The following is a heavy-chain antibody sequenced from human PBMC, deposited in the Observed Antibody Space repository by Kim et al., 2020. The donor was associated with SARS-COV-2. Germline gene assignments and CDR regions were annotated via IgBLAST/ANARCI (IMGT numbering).Heavy chain of an antibody. CDR3: ARGRGGTQTQGQFDY. CDR1: GGSFSGYY. V-gene: IGHV4-34*01. J-gene: IGHJ4*02. CDR2: INHSGST. D-gene: IGHD1-1*01. Sequence: SETLSLTCAVYGGSFSGYYWSWIRQPPGKGLEWIGEINHSGSTNYNPSLKSRVTISVDTSKNQFSLKLSSVTAADTAVYYCARGRGGTQTQGQFDYWGQGTLVTVSS.